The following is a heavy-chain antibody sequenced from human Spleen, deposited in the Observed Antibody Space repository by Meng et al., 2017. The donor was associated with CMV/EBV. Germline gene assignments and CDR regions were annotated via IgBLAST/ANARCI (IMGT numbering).Heavy chain of an antibody. CDR3: ANAGDSSGYYMGNFDD. CDR1: GFTFSSYT. V-gene: IGHV3-23*01. D-gene: IGHD3-22*01. Sequence: GESLKISCAASGFTFSSYTMSWVRQVSGKGLEWVSDISGSGGYTYYADSVKGRFTISRDNSKNTLYLQMNSLRAEDTAVYYCANAGDSSGYYMGNFDDWGQGTLVTSPQ. J-gene: IGHJ4*02. CDR2: ISGSGGYT.